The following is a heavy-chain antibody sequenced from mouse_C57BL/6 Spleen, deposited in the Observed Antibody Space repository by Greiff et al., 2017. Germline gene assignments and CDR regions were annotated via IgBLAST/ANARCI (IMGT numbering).Heavy chain of an antibody. CDR3: ARPSYYGSSPYAMDY. D-gene: IGHD1-1*01. CDR2: INPSTGGT. CDR1: GYSFTGYY. J-gene: IGHJ4*01. V-gene: IGHV1-42*01. Sequence: EVQLQQSGPELVKPGASVKISCKASGYSFTGYYMNWVKQSPEKSLEWIGEINPSTGGTTYNQKLKAKATLTVDKSSSTAYMQLKSLTSEDSAVYYCARPSYYGSSPYAMDYWGQGTSVTVSS.